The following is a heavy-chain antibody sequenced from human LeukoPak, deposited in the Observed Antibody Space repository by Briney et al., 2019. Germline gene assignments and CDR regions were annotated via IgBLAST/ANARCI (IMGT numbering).Heavy chain of an antibody. CDR3: ARDRVPQAPKYSSGWYVAFDI. J-gene: IGHJ3*02. D-gene: IGHD6-19*01. V-gene: IGHV4-38-2*02. Sequence: KPSETLSLTCTVSGYSISSGYYWGWIRQPPGKGLEWIGSIYHSGSTYYNPSLKSRVTISVDTSKNQFSLKLSSVTAADTAVYYCARDRVPQAPKYSSGWYVAFDIWGQGTMVTVSS. CDR1: GYSISSGYY. CDR2: IYHSGST.